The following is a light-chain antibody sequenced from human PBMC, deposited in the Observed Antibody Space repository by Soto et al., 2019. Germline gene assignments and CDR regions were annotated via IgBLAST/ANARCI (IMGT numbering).Light chain of an antibody. CDR2: EVS. V-gene: IGLV2-8*01. J-gene: IGLJ2*01. CDR3: SSFAGTNNLV. CDR1: SSDVGGYNY. Sequence: QSALTQPPSASGSPGQSVTISCTGTSSDVGGYNYVSWYQQHPGKAPKLMISEVSKRPSGVPDRFSGSKSGNTASLTVSGLQADDEADYYGSSFAGTNNLVFGGRTKVTGL.